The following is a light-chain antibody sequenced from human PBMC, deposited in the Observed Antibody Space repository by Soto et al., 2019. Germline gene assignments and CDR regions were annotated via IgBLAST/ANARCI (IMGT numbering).Light chain of an antibody. J-gene: IGLJ2*01. CDR3: SSYAGSDKFGL. V-gene: IGLV2-8*01. CDR1: SSDVGDYNH. CDR2: EVS. Sequence: QSALTQPPSASGSPGQSVTISCTGTSSDVGDYNHVSWYQHHPGKAPKLMIYEVSKRPSGVPDRFSGSKSGNTASLTVSGLQAEEEAEYYCSSYAGSDKFGLFGGGTKVTVL.